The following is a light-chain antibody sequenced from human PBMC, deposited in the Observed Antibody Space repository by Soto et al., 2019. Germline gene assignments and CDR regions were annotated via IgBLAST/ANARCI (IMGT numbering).Light chain of an antibody. Sequence: QSALTRPASVSGSPGQSITISCTGTSSDVGSYNYVSWYQQHPSKAPKLMIHDVSNRPSGVSNRFSGSKSGNTASLTISGLQAEDEADYYCSSFTNSNTYVFGTGTKVTVL. CDR3: SSFTNSNTYV. J-gene: IGLJ1*01. CDR1: SSDVGSYNY. V-gene: IGLV2-14*01. CDR2: DVS.